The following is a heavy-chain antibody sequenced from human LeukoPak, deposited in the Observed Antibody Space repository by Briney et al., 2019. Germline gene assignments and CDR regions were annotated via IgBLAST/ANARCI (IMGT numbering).Heavy chain of an antibody. J-gene: IGHJ5*02. CDR2: INPSGGST. CDR3: ARVRYGGNSIGWFDP. Sequence: ASVKVSCKASGGTFSSYAISWVRQAPGQGLEWMGIINPSGGSTSYAQKFQGRVTMTRDTSTSTVYMELSSLRSEDTAVYYCARVRYGGNSIGWFDPWGQGTLVTVSS. CDR1: GGTFSSYA. D-gene: IGHD4-23*01. V-gene: IGHV1-46*01.